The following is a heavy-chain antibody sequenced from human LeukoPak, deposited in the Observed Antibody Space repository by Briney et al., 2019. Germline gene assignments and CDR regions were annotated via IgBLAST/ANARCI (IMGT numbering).Heavy chain of an antibody. CDR3: ASQGQGEPAARPYYYYGMDV. Sequence: WASVKLSCKASGGTFSSYAISWVRQAPGQGLEWMGGIIPIFGTANYAQKFQGRVTITADESTSTAYMELSSLRSEDTAVYYCASQGQGEPAARPYYYYGMDVWGQGTTVTVSS. CDR1: GGTFSSYA. D-gene: IGHD2-2*02. J-gene: IGHJ6*02. CDR2: IIPIFGTA. V-gene: IGHV1-69*13.